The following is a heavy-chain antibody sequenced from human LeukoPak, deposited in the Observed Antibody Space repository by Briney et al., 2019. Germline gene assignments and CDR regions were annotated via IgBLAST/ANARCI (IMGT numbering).Heavy chain of an antibody. D-gene: IGHD1-14*01. CDR2: IRASVSST. V-gene: IGHV3-23*01. Sequence: GESLRLSCTASGFTFSSYGLSWVRQAPGKGLEWVAAIRASVSSTYYADSVQGRFIISRDNSKNTLYRQMDRLRADDTALYYCAKDLNNNGRGFDYWGQGTLVTVSS. CDR1: GFTFSSYG. J-gene: IGHJ4*02. CDR3: AKDLNNNGRGFDY.